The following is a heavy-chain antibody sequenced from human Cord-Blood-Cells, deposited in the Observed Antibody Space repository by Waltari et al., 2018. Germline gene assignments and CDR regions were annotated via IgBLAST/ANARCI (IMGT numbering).Heavy chain of an antibody. J-gene: IGHJ4*02. CDR3: AKDMSGSYFDY. CDR2: ISGDGGST. D-gene: IGHD1-26*01. Sequence: EVQLVESGGGVVQPGGSRSRSCAASGFTLVDYAMHWVRQAPGKGLEWVSLISGDGGSTYYADSVKGRFTISRDNSKNSLYLQMNSLRTEDTALYYCAKDMSGSYFDYWGQGTLVTVSS. CDR1: GFTLVDYA. V-gene: IGHV3-43*02.